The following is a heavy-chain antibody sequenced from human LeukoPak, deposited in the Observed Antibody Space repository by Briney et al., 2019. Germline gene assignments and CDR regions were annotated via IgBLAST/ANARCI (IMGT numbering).Heavy chain of an antibody. CDR1: GGTFSDYY. CDR3: ARRLYSSGHDAFDI. D-gene: IGHD6-19*01. CDR2: ITHSGST. V-gene: IGHV4-34*01. J-gene: IGHJ3*02. Sequence: SETLSLTCAVYGGTFSDYYWIWIRQSPGKGLEWIGEITHSGSTNYNPSLKSRVTISVYTSNNQFSLRLSSVTAADTAVYYCARRLYSSGHDAFDIWGQGTMVTVSS.